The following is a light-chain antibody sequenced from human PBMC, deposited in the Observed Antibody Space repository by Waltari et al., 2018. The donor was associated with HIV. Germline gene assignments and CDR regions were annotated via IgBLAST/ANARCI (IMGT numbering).Light chain of an antibody. CDR2: EVS. V-gene: IGLV2-14*01. Sequence: QSALPPPASVPASPGHSITISFLAPRSHIGNHKYVSCFQHHPGKAPKLIIYEVSNRPSGVSDRCSGSKSGNTASLTSSGLQVEDEAEYYCNSETSAGTYVFGTGTKVTVL. J-gene: IGLJ1*01. CDR3: NSETSAGTYV. CDR1: RSHIGNHKY.